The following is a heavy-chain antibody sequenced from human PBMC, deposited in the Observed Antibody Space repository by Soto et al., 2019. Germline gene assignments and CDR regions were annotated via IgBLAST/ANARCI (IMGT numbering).Heavy chain of an antibody. CDR2: ISGGGVPV. V-gene: IGHV3-48*02. J-gene: IGHJ4*02. Sequence: GGSLRLSCKASGFAFSGYSIDCVGQAPGKGLEWIAYISGGGVPVYYADSVKGRFTISRDNAKNSLYLQMNHLRDEDTAIYYCVRGRANYYFDFWGQGALVTVSS. CDR1: GFAFSGYS. D-gene: IGHD1-1*01. CDR3: VRGRANYYFDF.